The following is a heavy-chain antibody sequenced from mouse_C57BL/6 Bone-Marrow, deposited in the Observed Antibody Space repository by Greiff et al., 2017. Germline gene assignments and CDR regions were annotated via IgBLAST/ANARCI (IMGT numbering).Heavy chain of an antibody. CDR1: GFSLTSYG. V-gene: IGHV2-2*01. D-gene: IGHD2-4*01. J-gene: IGHJ3*01. CDR2: IWSGGST. CDR3: ARNDYYDYDEGTWFAY. Sequence: VQLQQSGPGLVQPSQSLSITCTVSGFSLTSYGVHWVRQSPGKGLEWLGVIWSGGSTDYNADFISRLSISKDNSKSQVFFKMNSLQAYDTARYYCARNDYYDYDEGTWFAYWGQGTLVTVSA.